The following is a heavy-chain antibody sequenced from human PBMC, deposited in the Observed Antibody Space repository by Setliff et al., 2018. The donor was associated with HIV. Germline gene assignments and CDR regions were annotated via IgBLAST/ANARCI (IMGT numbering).Heavy chain of an antibody. J-gene: IGHJ3*02. CDR1: GYTFTRNA. Sequence: ASVKVSCKASGYTFTRNAMHWVRQAPGQRLEWMGWINTVNGNTKYSQKFQGWVTMTRDTSISTAYMELSRLRSDDTAVYYCARGGLVDSSGYYYRSGGAFDIWGQGTMVTVSS. V-gene: IGHV1-3*04. CDR2: INTVNGNT. D-gene: IGHD3-22*01. CDR3: ARGGLVDSSGYYYRSGGAFDI.